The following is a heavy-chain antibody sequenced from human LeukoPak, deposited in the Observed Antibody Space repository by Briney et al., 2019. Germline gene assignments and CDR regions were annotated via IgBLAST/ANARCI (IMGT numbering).Heavy chain of an antibody. CDR2: INQDGRQT. CDR1: GFTLSNYW. Sequence: PGGSLRLSCAASGFTLSNYWMIWVRQAPGKGLEWVANINQDGRQTYYVDSVKGHFTISRDNAKNSHYLQMNSLRAEDTAVYYCAREGGTVEIGEFDYWGQGTLVTVSS. J-gene: IGHJ4*02. D-gene: IGHD1-7*01. V-gene: IGHV3-7*01. CDR3: AREGGTVEIGEFDY.